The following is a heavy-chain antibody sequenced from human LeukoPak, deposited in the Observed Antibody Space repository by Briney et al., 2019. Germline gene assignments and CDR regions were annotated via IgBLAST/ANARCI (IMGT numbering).Heavy chain of an antibody. Sequence: ASVKVSCKASGYTFTGYYMHWVRQAPGQGLEWMGWINPNSGGTNYAQKFQGRVTMTRDTSISTAYMELSRRRSDDTAVYYCAREDYYYYGMDVWGQGTTVTVSS. V-gene: IGHV1-2*02. CDR3: AREDYYYYGMDV. J-gene: IGHJ6*02. CDR2: INPNSGGT. CDR1: GYTFTGYY.